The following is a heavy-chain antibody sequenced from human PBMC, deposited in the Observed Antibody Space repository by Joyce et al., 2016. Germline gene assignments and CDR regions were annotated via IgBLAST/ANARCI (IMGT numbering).Heavy chain of an antibody. CDR1: GITFSNAW. Sequence: EVQLVESGGGLVKPGGSLRLPCAGSGITFSNAWRGWVRQAPGKGLEWVGRINVKTDGGATDYAAPVKGRFTILRDDSKKTLYLQMNSLKTEDTAVYYCTTMVSGRYTSCHDPYYFDYWGQGTLVTVSS. CDR2: INVKTDGGAT. V-gene: IGHV3-15*01. J-gene: IGHJ4*02. D-gene: IGHD2-2*01. CDR3: TTMVSGRYTSCHDPYYFDY.